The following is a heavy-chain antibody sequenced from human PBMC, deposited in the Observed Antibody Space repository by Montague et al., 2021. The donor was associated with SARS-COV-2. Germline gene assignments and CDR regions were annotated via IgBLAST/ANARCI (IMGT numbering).Heavy chain of an antibody. CDR2: IGASGNDT. J-gene: IGHJ4*02. D-gene: IGHD2-21*02. CDR1: GFTFSGHA. Sequence: SRSLSLSASGFTFSGHAMSWVRQAPGKGLEWVSAIGASGNDTYYADSVRGRFTSSRDNSKNMLYLQLNSLRVEDTAVYYRAKRVVVTSYRYFDYWGQGTLVTVSS. CDR3: AKRVVVTSYRYFDY. V-gene: IGHV3-23*01.